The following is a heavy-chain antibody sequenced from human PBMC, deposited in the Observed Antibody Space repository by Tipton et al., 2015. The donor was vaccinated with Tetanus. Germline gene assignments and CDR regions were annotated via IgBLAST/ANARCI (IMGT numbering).Heavy chain of an antibody. D-gene: IGHD3-10*01. V-gene: IGHV6-1*01. J-gene: IGHJ6*02. CDR3: ARAYLWFGEFYYYYYGMGV. CDR1: GDSVSSNSAA. CDR2: TYYRSKWYN. Sequence: LVKPTQTLSLTCAISGDSVSSNSAAWNWIRQSPSRGLEWLGRTYYRSKWYNDYAVSVKSRITINPDTSKNQFSLQLNSVTPEDTAVYYCARAYLWFGEFYYYYYGMGVWGQGTTVTVSS.